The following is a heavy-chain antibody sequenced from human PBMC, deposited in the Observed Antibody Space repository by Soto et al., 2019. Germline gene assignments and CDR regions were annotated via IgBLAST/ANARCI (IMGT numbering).Heavy chain of an antibody. CDR1: GYTFTSYD. V-gene: IGHV1-8*01. J-gene: IGHJ4*02. D-gene: IGHD3-22*01. CDR3: ARGYYDSSGFYPFDY. Sequence: QVQLVQSGAEVKKPGASVNVSCKASGYTFTSYDIHWVRQATGQGLEWIGWMNPNSDNTGYAQKFQGRVTMTTSTSISTAYMEVSSLRSADTAVYYCARGYYDSSGFYPFDYWGQGTLVTVSS. CDR2: MNPNSDNT.